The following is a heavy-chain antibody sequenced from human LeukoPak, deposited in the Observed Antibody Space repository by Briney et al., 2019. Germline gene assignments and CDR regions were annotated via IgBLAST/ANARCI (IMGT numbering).Heavy chain of an antibody. V-gene: IGHV4-39*07. Sequence: SETLSLTCTVSGGSISSSSYYWGWIRQPPGKGLEWIGSIYYSGSTNYNPSLKSRVTISVDTSKNQFSLKLSSVTAADTAVYYCARADLSGSYYSYWGQGTLVTVSS. D-gene: IGHD1-26*01. CDR3: ARADLSGSYYSY. CDR1: GGSISSSSYY. J-gene: IGHJ4*02. CDR2: IYYSGST.